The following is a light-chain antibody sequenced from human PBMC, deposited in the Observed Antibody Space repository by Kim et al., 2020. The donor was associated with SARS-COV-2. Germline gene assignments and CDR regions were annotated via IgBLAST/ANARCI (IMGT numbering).Light chain of an antibody. J-gene: IGLJ3*02. CDR3: AAWDDSLTGFMV. V-gene: IGLV1-44*01. CDR1: SANIGSNP. Sequence: QRVIISCAGSSANIGSNPVSWDHQRPGTAPKLRIYTNDQRPSGVPARFSGSKSGTSASLAISGLQSEDEADYFCAAWDDSLTGFMVFGEGTQLTVL. CDR2: TND.